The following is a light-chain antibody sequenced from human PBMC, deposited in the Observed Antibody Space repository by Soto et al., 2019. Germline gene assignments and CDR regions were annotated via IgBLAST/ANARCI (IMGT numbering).Light chain of an antibody. CDR3: QSYDSSLTDVV. Sequence: SVLTQPPSVSGAPGQRVTISCTGSSSNIGAGYNVHWYQLLPGTAPKLLIYTNNNRPSGVPDRFSGSKSGTSASLAITGLQAEDEADYYCQSYDSSLTDVVFGGGTKLTVL. CDR1: SSNIGAGYN. CDR2: TNN. J-gene: IGLJ2*01. V-gene: IGLV1-40*01.